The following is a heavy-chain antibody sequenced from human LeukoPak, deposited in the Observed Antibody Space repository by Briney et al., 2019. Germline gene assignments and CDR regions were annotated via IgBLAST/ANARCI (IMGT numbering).Heavy chain of an antibody. CDR2: IKPDGSEK. CDR1: GFTFRSYW. CDR3: TRDRVAGF. D-gene: IGHD6-19*01. V-gene: IGHV3-7*01. Sequence: PGGSLRLSCAASGFTFRSYWMSWLRQAPGKGLEWVAYIKPDGSEKYYVDSVKGRFTISRDNAKNSLYLQMNSLRADDTAVYYCTRDRVAGFWGQGTLVAVSS. J-gene: IGHJ4*02.